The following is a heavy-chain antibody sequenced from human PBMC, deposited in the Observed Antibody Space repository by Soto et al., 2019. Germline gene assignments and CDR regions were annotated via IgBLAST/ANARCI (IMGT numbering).Heavy chain of an antibody. V-gene: IGHV3-66*01. CDR3: AREVYSSSWYYYYGMDV. J-gene: IGHJ6*02. CDR2: IYSGCST. D-gene: IGHD6-13*01. CDR1: GFTVSSNY. Sequence: EVQLVEAGGGLVQPGGSLRLSCAASGFTVSSNYMSWVRQAPGKGLEWVSVIYSGCSTYYADSVKGRFTISRDNSKKTLYPQMNSLRAEDTAVYYCAREVYSSSWYYYYGMDVWGQGTTVTVSS.